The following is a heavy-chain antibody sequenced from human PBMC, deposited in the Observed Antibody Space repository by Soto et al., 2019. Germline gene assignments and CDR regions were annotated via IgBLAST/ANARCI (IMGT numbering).Heavy chain of an antibody. CDR2: MNPNSGHT. D-gene: IGHD1-1*01. Sequence: ASVNVSCKSSGYTFTSFYINWVRQATGQGLECMGWMNPNSGHTGYAQKFQGRVTMTRDTSISTAYMELSSLRYEDTAVYYCTRGRNSGDGYNGGGYWGQGTLVTVSS. J-gene: IGHJ4*02. CDR1: GYTFTSFY. CDR3: TRGRNSGDGYNGGGY. V-gene: IGHV1-8*01.